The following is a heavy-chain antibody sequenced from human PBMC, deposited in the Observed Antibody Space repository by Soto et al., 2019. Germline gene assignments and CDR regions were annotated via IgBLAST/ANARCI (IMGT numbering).Heavy chain of an antibody. CDR3: AHSYSSSPDDGFDV. CDR1: GFSLSTRGVG. Sequence: QITLKESGQTLVKPTQMLTLTCTFSGFSLSTRGVGVGWIRQPPGEALEWLALIYWDDDERYSPSLRSRLTITKDTSKNKVFQTMTNMEPVKTGKYYCAHSYSSSPDDGFDVWGQGKRVTVFS. J-gene: IGHJ3*01. D-gene: IGHD6-6*01. CDR2: IYWDDDE. V-gene: IGHV2-5*02.